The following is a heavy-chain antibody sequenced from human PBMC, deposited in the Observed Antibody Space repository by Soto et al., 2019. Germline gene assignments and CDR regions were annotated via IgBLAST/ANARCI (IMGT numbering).Heavy chain of an antibody. CDR3: AREYGSGSYYNYYYYGMDV. CDR1: GFTFSSYS. D-gene: IGHD3-10*01. V-gene: IGHV3-21*01. CDR2: ISSSSSYI. Sequence: PGGSLRLSCAASGFTFSSYSMNWVRQAPGKGLEWVSSISSSSSYIYYADSVKGRFTISRDNAKNSLYLQMNSLRAEDTAVYYCAREYGSGSYYNYYYYGMDVWGQGTTVTVSS. J-gene: IGHJ6*02.